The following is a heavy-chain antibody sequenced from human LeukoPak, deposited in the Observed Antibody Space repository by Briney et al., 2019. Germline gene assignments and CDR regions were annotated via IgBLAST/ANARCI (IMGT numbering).Heavy chain of an antibody. CDR2: ISAYNGNT. D-gene: IGHD3-3*01. J-gene: IGHJ4*02. CDR3: ARDSGGYRLYYDFWSGYYVFDY. Sequence: GASVKVSCKASGYTFTSYGISWVRQAPGQGLEWMGWISAYNGNTNYAQKLQGRVTMTTDTSTSTAYMELRSLRSDDTAVYYCARDSGGYRLYYDFWSGYYVFDYWGQGTLVTVSS. V-gene: IGHV1-18*01. CDR1: GYTFTSYG.